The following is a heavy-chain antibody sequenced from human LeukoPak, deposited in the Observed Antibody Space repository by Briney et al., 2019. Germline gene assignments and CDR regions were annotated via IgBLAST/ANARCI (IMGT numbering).Heavy chain of an antibody. CDR1: GYTFTSYD. J-gene: IGHJ3*02. CDR3: ATEYSSSSDAFDI. D-gene: IGHD6-6*01. CDR2: MNPNSGNT. Sequence: ASVKVSCKASGYTFTSYDINWVRQATGQGLEWMGWMNPNSGNTNYAQKLQGRVTMTTDTSTSTAYMELRSLRSDDTAVYYCATEYSSSSDAFDIWGQGTMVTVSS. V-gene: IGHV1-18*01.